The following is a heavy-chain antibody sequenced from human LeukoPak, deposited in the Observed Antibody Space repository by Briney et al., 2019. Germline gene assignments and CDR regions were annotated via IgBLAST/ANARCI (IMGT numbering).Heavy chain of an antibody. CDR1: GGTFSSYA. CDR3: ASGGSSSWSYYYYGMDV. D-gene: IGHD6-13*01. CDR2: IIPIFGTA. V-gene: IGHV1-69*13. J-gene: IGHJ6*02. Sequence: SVKVSCKASGGTFSSYAISWVRQAPGHGLEWMGVIIPIFGTANYAQKFQGRVTITADESTSTAYMELSSLRSEDTAVYYCASGGSSSWSYYYYGMDVWGQGTTVTVSS.